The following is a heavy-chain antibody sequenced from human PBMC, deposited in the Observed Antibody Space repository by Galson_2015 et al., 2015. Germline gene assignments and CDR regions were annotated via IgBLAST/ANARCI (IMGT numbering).Heavy chain of an antibody. V-gene: IGHV3-11*01. D-gene: IGHD3-10*01. Sequence: SLRLSCAASGFTFSDYYMSWIRQAPGKGLEWVSYTSTSGSTIYYADSVKGRFTISWDNAKNSLYLQMNSLRAEDTAVYYCARIIIRGVPRLDPWGQGTLVTASS. CDR1: GFTFSDYY. CDR3: ARIIIRGVPRLDP. CDR2: TSTSGSTI. J-gene: IGHJ5*02.